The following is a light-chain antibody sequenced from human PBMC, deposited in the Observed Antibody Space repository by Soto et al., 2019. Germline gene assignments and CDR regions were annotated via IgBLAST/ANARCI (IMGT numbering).Light chain of an antibody. CDR3: QQYNSYPWT. CDR1: QTLRRTY. V-gene: IGKV3-20*01. Sequence: EIVLMQSPGTLSLSPGERATLSCRASQTLRRTYIAWYQQKPGQAPRVLIYGESNRATGIPARFSGSGSGTEFTLTISSLQPDDFATYYCQQYNSYPWTFGQGTKVDIK. J-gene: IGKJ1*01. CDR2: GES.